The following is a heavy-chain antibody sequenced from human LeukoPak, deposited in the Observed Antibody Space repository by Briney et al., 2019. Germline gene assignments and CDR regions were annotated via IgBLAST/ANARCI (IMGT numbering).Heavy chain of an antibody. CDR1: GDTFIRYG. D-gene: IGHD1-7*01. CDR3: ARANNWNYALGY. V-gene: IGHV1-18*01. CDR2: ISTGNGNT. J-gene: IGHJ4*02. Sequence: ASVKVSCKASGDTFIRYGITWVRQAPGQGLEWMGWISTGNGNTNYGQKFQGRVAMTTDTSTGTAYMELRSLRSDDTAMYYCARANNWNYALGYWGQGTLVTVSS.